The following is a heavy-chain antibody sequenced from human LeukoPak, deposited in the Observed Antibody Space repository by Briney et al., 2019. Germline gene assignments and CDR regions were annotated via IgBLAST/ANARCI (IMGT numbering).Heavy chain of an antibody. CDR1: GYTFTSYG. J-gene: IGHJ5*02. CDR2: ISAYNGNT. V-gene: IGHV1-18*01. D-gene: IGHD1-26*01. Sequence: GASMKVSCKASGYTFTSYGISWVRQAPGQGLEWMGWISAYNGNTSYAQKLQGRVTMTTDTSTSTAYMELRSLRSDDTAVYYCARVVVGATGGAWFDPWGQGTLVTVSS. CDR3: ARVVVGATGGAWFDP.